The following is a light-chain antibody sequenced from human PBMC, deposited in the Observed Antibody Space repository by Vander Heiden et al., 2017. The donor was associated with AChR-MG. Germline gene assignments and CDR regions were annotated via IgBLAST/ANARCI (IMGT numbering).Light chain of an antibody. CDR1: QSVSSRY. V-gene: IGKV3-20*01. Sequence: EIVFTQSPGPLSLPPGERATLSCRASQSVSSRYLAWYQKKPGQAPRLLIYGASTRTTGIPDRCSGSGSGTDFTLTISRLEPEDFAVYYCQQYGSSPTFGPGTKVDIK. J-gene: IGKJ3*01. CDR2: GAS. CDR3: QQYGSSPT.